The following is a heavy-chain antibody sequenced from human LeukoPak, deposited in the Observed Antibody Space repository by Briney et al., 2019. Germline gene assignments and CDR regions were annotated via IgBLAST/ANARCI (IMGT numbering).Heavy chain of an antibody. D-gene: IGHD6-19*01. J-gene: IGHJ3*02. CDR2: IYTSGST. Sequence: SETLSLTCTVSGGSISSGSYYWSWIRQPAGKGLEWIGRIYTSGSTNYNPSLKSRVTISVDTSKNQFSLKLSSVTAADTAVYYCASSTLAVAGYHDAFDIWGQGTMVTVSS. CDR1: GGSISSGSYY. V-gene: IGHV4-61*02. CDR3: ASSTLAVAGYHDAFDI.